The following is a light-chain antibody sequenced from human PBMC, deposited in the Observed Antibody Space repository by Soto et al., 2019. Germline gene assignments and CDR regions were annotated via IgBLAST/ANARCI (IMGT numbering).Light chain of an antibody. CDR1: NIGTKT. V-gene: IGLV3-21*04. Sequence: SYELTQPPSVSVAPGKTARITCGGDNIGTKTVHWYQQKPGQAPVLVISYDTDRPSGIPERFSGSNSGNTATLTISRVEAGDEADYYCQVWDKSLVVFGGGTKLTVL. CDR2: YDT. CDR3: QVWDKSLVV. J-gene: IGLJ3*02.